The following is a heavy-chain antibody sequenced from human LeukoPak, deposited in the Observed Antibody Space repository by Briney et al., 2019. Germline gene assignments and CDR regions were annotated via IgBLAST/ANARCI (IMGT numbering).Heavy chain of an antibody. V-gene: IGHV4-39*01. CDR3: ARHVNTTTGAPIGWFDP. Sequence: PSETQSLTCTVSGGSISSSRFYWGWIRQPPGKGLEWIGSIFYSGTTYYNPSLKSRVTISVDTSKNQFSLKLTSVTAADTAVYYCARHVNTTTGAPIGWFDPWGQGTLVTVSS. CDR1: GGSISSSRFY. D-gene: IGHD1-26*01. CDR2: IFYSGTT. J-gene: IGHJ5*02.